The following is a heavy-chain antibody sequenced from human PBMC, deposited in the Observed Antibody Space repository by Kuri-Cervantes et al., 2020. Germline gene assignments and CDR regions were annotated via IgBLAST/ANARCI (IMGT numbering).Heavy chain of an antibody. J-gene: IGHJ5*02. CDR3: ARSQKGRAYGPSMNWFDP. V-gene: IGHV3-30*03. CDR2: ISYDGSNK. CDR1: GFTFSSYG. D-gene: IGHD3-10*01. Sequence: GESLKISCAASGFTFSSYGMHWVRQAPGKGLEWVAVISYDGSNKYYADSVEGRFTISRDNSKNTLYLQMNSLRAEDTAVYYCARSQKGRAYGPSMNWFDPWGQGTLVTVSS.